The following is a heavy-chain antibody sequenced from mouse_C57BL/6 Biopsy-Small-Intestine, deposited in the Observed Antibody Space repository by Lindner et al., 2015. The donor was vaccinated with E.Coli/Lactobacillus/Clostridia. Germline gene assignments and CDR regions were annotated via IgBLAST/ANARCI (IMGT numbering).Heavy chain of an antibody. Sequence: SVKVSCKASGYTFSRYNINWLRQATGQGLGWMGWMNPKTGNTGYAQKFEGRVTMTRNTSISIAYMELSSLRSEDTAVYYCTEGAAQWGQGTLVTVSS. CDR1: GYTFSRYN. CDR2: MNPKTGNT. V-gene: IGHV1-84*02. J-gene: IGHJ4*01. CDR3: TEGAAQ.